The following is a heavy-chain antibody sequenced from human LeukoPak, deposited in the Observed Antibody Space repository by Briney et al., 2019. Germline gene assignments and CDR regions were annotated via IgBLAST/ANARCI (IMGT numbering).Heavy chain of an antibody. D-gene: IGHD3-22*01. Sequence: SQTLSLTCTVSGGSISSGDYYWSWIRQPPGNGREWIGYIYYSGSTYYNPSLKSRVTISIDTSKNQFSLKLSSVTAADTAVYYCARGGYYDAPLDYWGQGALVTVSS. CDR1: GGSISSGDYY. V-gene: IGHV4-30-4*08. CDR3: ARGGYYDAPLDY. CDR2: IYYSGST. J-gene: IGHJ4*02.